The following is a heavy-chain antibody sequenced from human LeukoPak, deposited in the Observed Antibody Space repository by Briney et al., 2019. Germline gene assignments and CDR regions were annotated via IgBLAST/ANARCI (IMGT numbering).Heavy chain of an antibody. CDR3: ARDWYYDSAGYFPY. CDR1: GFTFSRYA. D-gene: IGHD3-22*01. CDR2: IWNDGSNQ. V-gene: IGHV3-33*01. J-gene: IGHJ4*02. Sequence: PGGSLRLSCAASGFTFSRYAMRWVRQAPGKGLEWVAFIWNDGSNQNYADSVKWRFTISRDNSKKMVYVQMNSLRVDDTSVYYCARDWYYDSAGYFPYWGQGTLVTVSS.